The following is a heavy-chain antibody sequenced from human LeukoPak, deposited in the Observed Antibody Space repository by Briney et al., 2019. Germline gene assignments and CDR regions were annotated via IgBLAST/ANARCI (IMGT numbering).Heavy chain of an antibody. V-gene: IGHV4-34*01. D-gene: IGHD3-16*02. CDR3: ARHLSHDYVWGSYRYSTQYNWFDP. CDR2: INHSGST. Sequence: PSETLSLTCAVYGGSFSGYYWSWIRQPPGKGLEWIGEINHSGSTNYNPSLKSRVTISVDTSKNQFSLKLSSVTAADTAVYYCARHLSHDYVWGSYRYSTQYNWFDPWGQGTLVTVSS. CDR1: GGSFSGYY. J-gene: IGHJ5*02.